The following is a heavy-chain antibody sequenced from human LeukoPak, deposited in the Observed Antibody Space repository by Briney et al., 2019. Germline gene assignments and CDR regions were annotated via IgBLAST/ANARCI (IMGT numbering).Heavy chain of an antibody. CDR1: GGSISSGSYY. Sequence: SQTLSLTCTVSGGSISSGSYYWRWIRQPAGKGLEWIGRIYTSGSTNYNPSLKSRVTISVDTSKNQFSLKRSSVTAADTAVYYCARDTRIAAAGPYYYGMDVWGQGTTVTVS. J-gene: IGHJ6*02. CDR3: ARDTRIAAAGPYYYGMDV. CDR2: IYTSGST. V-gene: IGHV4-61*02. D-gene: IGHD6-13*01.